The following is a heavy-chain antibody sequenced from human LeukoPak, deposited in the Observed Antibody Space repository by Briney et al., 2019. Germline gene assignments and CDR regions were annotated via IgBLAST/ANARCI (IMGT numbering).Heavy chain of an antibody. Sequence: GGSLRLSCAASGFTFSSYSMNWVRQAPGKGLEWVSSISSSSSYIYYADSVKGRFTISRDNAKNSLYLQMNSLRAEDTAVYYCARPNYDFWSGYSPAFDYWGQGTLVTVSS. CDR2: ISSSSSYI. CDR3: ARPNYDFWSGYSPAFDY. J-gene: IGHJ4*02. V-gene: IGHV3-21*01. D-gene: IGHD3-3*01. CDR1: GFTFSSYS.